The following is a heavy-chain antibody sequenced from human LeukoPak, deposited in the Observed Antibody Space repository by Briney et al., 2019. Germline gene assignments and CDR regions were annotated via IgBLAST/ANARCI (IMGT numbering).Heavy chain of an antibody. J-gene: IGHJ4*02. V-gene: IGHV3-23*01. Sequence: GGSLRLSRAASGFTFSNYAMSWVRQAPGKGLEWVSAISGSGGSTYYADSVKGRFTISRDNSKNTLYLQMNSLRAEDTAVYYCAKGSLRRGDYYWGQGTLVTVSS. CDR3: AKGSLRRGDYY. CDR2: ISGSGGST. CDR1: GFTFSNYA. D-gene: IGHD3-16*01.